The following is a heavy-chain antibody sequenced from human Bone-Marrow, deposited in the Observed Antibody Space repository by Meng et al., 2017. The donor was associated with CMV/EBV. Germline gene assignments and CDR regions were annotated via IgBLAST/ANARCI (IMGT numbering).Heavy chain of an antibody. CDR3: ARGPMRQYQLLTTVRWYHYGMDV. Sequence: GSLKISCAASGFTVSSNYMSWVRQAPGKGLEWVSVIYSGGSTYYADSVKGRFTISRDNSKNTLYLQMNSLRAEDTAVYYCARGPMRQYQLLTTVRWYHYGMDVWGQGTTVTVSS. V-gene: IGHV3-66*02. CDR1: GFTVSSNY. D-gene: IGHD2-2*01. CDR2: IYSGGST. J-gene: IGHJ6*02.